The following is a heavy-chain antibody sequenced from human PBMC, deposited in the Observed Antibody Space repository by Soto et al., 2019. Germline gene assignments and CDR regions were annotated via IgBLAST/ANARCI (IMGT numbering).Heavy chain of an antibody. J-gene: IGHJ4*02. CDR3: AKLQMGIFGVVPLYFSY. Sequence: GGSLRLSCAASGFTVSSNYMSWVRQAPGKGLEWVSVIYSGGSTYYADSVKGRFTISRDNSKNTLYLQMNSLRAEDTAVYYCAKLQMGIFGVVPLYFSYWGQGTLVTVSS. D-gene: IGHD3-3*01. CDR2: IYSGGST. CDR1: GFTVSSNY. V-gene: IGHV3-66*01.